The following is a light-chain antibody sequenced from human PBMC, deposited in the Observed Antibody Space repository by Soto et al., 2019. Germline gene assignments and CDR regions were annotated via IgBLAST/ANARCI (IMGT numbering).Light chain of an antibody. CDR1: SGDVGGYNY. CDR2: DVS. J-gene: IGLJ1*01. Sequence: QSALTQPASVSGSPGQSITISCTGTSGDVGGYNYVSWYQQHPGKAPKLMIYDVSNRPSGVSNRFSGSKSGNTASLTISGLQAEYEADYYCSSYTSSSTDVFGTGTKLTVL. V-gene: IGLV2-14*01. CDR3: SSYTSSSTDV.